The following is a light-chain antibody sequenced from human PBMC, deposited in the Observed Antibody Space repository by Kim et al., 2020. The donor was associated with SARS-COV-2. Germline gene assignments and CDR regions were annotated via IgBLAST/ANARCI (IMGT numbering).Light chain of an antibody. CDR2: RNN. Sequence: GQRVTISCSGSSSNIGSNHAYWYQQFPGTAPKLLIYRNNQRPSGVPDRVSGSKSGTSASLAISGLRPEDEADYYCAVWDDSLSGWVFGGGTKLTVL. CDR1: SSNIGSNH. J-gene: IGLJ3*02. V-gene: IGLV1-47*01. CDR3: AVWDDSLSGWV.